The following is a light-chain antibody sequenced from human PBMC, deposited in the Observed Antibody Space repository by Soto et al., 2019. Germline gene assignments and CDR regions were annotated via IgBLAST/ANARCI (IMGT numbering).Light chain of an antibody. CDR2: DVT. CDR3: SSYTGTITLV. CDR1: SSDIGTYDF. Sequence: QSVLTQPASVSGSPGQSITISCTGTSSDIGTYDFVSWYQQHPGKAPKLIIYDVTYRPSGVSNRFSGSKSRNTASLTISGLQAEDEADYYCSSYTGTITLVFGGGTKLTVL. V-gene: IGLV2-14*03. J-gene: IGLJ3*02.